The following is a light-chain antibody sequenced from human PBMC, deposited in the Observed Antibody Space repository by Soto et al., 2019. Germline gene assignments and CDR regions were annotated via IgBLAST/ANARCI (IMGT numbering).Light chain of an antibody. Sequence: QSALTQPASVSGSPGQSITISCTGTSSDVGGYNFVSWYQQHPGKAPKLMIYEVTSRPSGVSNRFSGSKSGNTASLTISGLQADDEDDYYCNSYTTSSTLVFGTRTKVTVL. V-gene: IGLV2-14*03. CDR3: NSYTTSSTLV. CDR1: SSDVGGYNF. CDR2: EVT. J-gene: IGLJ1*01.